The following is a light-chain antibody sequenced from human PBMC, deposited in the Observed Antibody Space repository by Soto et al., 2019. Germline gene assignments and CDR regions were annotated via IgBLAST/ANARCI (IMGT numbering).Light chain of an antibody. CDR1: SSDVGGYNY. J-gene: IGLJ3*02. V-gene: IGLV2-14*01. Sequence: QSALTQPASVSGSPGQSITISCTGTSSDVGGYNYVSWYQQHPGKAPKLMIYEVSYRPSGVSNRFSASKSGSTASLTIAGLQAEDEADYYCSSYTTSSTLVFGGGTQLTVL. CDR2: EVS. CDR3: SSYTTSSTLV.